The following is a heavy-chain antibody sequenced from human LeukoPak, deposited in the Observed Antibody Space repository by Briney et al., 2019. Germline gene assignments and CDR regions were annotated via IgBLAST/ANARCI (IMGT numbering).Heavy chain of an antibody. V-gene: IGHV3-33*01. CDR2: IWHDGSNK. CDR1: GFTFSNYG. Sequence: GGSLRLSCAASGFTFSNYGMHWVRQTPGKGLEWVAIIWHDGSNKYHADSVEGRFTISRDNSKNTLYLQMNSLRAEDTAVYYCARNTGSYALDYWGQGTLVTVSA. D-gene: IGHD1-26*01. CDR3: ARNTGSYALDY. J-gene: IGHJ4*02.